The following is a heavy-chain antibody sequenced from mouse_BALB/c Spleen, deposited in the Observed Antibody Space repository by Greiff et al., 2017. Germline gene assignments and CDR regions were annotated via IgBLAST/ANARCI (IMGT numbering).Heavy chain of an antibody. J-gene: IGHJ2*01. Sequence: QVQLQQSGAELVRPGTSVKVSCKASGYAFSNYLLEWVKQRPGQGLEWIGVINPGSGGTNYNEKFKGKATLTADKSSSTAYMQLSSLTSDDSAVYFCARRTTATDYWGQGTTLTVSS. CDR1: GYAFSNYL. V-gene: IGHV1-54*01. CDR2: INPGSGGT. CDR3: ARRTTATDY. D-gene: IGHD1-2*01.